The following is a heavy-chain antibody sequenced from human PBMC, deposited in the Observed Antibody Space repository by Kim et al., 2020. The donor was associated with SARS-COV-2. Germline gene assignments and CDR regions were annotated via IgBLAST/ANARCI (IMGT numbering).Heavy chain of an antibody. CDR1: GFTFSSYW. CDR2: IKQDGSEK. D-gene: IGHD3-9*01. Sequence: GGSLRLSCAASGFTFSSYWMSWVRQAPGKGLEWVANIKQDGSEKYYVDSVKGRFTISRDNAKNSLYLQMNSLRAEDTAVYYCARVDYDILTGYYRSFDYWGQGTLVTVSS. CDR3: ARVDYDILTGYYRSFDY. V-gene: IGHV3-7*05. J-gene: IGHJ4*02.